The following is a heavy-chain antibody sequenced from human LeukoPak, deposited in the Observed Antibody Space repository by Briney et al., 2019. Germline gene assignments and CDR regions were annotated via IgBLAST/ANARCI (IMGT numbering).Heavy chain of an antibody. D-gene: IGHD6-6*01. Sequence: SETLSLTCTVSGGSISSSSYYWGWIRQPPGKGLEWIGSIYYSGSTYYNPSLKSRVTISVDTSKNQFSLKLSSVAAADTAVYYCARHYGRYSSSIDYWGQGTLVTVSS. CDR1: GGSISSSSYY. V-gene: IGHV4-39*01. CDR2: IYYSGST. CDR3: ARHYGRYSSSIDY. J-gene: IGHJ4*02.